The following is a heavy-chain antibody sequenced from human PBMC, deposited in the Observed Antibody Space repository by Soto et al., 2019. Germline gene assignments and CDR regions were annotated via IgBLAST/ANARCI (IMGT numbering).Heavy chain of an antibody. CDR1: GYTFTSYD. V-gene: IGHV1-8*01. CDR3: ARDRPGIKTYEAFDI. Sequence: ASVKVSCKASGYTFTSYDINWVRQATGQGPEWMGWMSPNTGTIVYAQKFQGRVTMTRNTSTSTAYMTLSSLRSEDTAMYYCARDRPGIKTYEAFDIWGQGTTVTVS. D-gene: IGHD1-20*01. CDR2: MSPNTGTI. J-gene: IGHJ3*02.